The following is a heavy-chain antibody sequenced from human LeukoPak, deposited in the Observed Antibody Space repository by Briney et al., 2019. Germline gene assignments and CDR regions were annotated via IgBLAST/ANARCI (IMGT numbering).Heavy chain of an antibody. J-gene: IGHJ4*02. V-gene: IGHV1-46*01. CDR3: ARASYSSGWYEGGTFDY. CDR1: GGTFSSYA. Sequence: ASVKVSCKASGGTFSSYAISWVRQAPGQGLEWMGIINPSGGSTSYAQKFQGRVTMTRDTSTSTVYMELSSLRSEDTAVYYCARASYSSGWYEGGTFDYWGQGTLVTVSS. CDR2: INPSGGST. D-gene: IGHD6-19*01.